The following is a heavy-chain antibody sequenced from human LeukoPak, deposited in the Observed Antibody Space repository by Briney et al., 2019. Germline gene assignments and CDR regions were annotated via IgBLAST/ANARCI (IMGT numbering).Heavy chain of an antibody. D-gene: IGHD4-17*01. CDR2: VGTSGST. V-gene: IGHV3-23*01. J-gene: IGHJ4*02. CDR3: AKIYGTFDY. CDR1: GFTFSGYA. Sequence: GGSLRLSCTASGFTFSGYAMNWVRQAPGKGPEWVSAVGTSGSTYYADSVKGRFTISRDNSKNTLYLQMNSLRAEDTAVYYCAKIYGTFDYWGQGTLVTVSS.